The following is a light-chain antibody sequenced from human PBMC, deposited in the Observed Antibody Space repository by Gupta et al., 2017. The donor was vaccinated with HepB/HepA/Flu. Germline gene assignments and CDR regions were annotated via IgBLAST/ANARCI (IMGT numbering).Light chain of an antibody. V-gene: IGKV3-11*01. CDR1: QNINTF. CDR3: QQRASWRS. CDR2: DAS. Sequence: EIVLTQSPATLSLSPGERATLSCRASQNINTFLAWYQQKPGQAPRLLIYDASNRATGIPARFSGSGSGTDFTLTSSSREPEDFAVYYWQQRASWRSFGGGTKVEIK. J-gene: IGKJ4*01.